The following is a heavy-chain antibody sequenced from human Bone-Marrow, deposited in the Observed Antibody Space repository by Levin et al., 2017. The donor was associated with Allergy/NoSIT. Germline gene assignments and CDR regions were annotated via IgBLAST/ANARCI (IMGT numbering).Heavy chain of an antibody. J-gene: IGHJ5*02. CDR2: ISYTGTT. V-gene: IGHV4-39*01. CDR3: ARHRYIVATSEGWFDP. D-gene: IGHD2-21*01. Sequence: SETLSLTCTVSGASTSSSSYHWGWIRQPPGKGLEWIGSISYTGTTYYNPSLNSRVTISADASRNRFSLRLTSVTAADTAVYYCARHRYIVATSEGWFDPWGQGTLVTVSS. CDR1: GASTSSSSYH.